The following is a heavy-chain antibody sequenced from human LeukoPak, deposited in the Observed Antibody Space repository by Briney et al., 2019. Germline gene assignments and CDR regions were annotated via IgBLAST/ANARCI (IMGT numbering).Heavy chain of an antibody. Sequence: PSETLSLTCTVSGGSISSSSYYWGWIRQPPGKGLEWIGSIYYSGSTYYNPSLKSRVTISVDTSKNQFSRKLSSVTAADTAVYYCASPNYYDSSGSYDYWGQGTLVTVSS. J-gene: IGHJ4*02. V-gene: IGHV4-39*01. CDR2: IYYSGST. CDR3: ASPNYYDSSGSYDY. CDR1: GGSISSSSYY. D-gene: IGHD3-22*01.